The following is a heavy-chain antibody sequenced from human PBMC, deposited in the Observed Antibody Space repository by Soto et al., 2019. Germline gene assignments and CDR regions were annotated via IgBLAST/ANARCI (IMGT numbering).Heavy chain of an antibody. CDR2: MNPNSGNT. D-gene: IGHD1-1*01. Sequence: SVKVSCKASGYTFTSYDINWVRQATGQGLEWMGWMNPNSGNTGYAQKFQGRVTMTRNTSISTAYMELSSLRSEDTAVYYCARERTGTTSMDIWGQGTTVTVSS. CDR1: GYTFTSYD. V-gene: IGHV1-8*01. CDR3: ARERTGTTSMDI. J-gene: IGHJ6*02.